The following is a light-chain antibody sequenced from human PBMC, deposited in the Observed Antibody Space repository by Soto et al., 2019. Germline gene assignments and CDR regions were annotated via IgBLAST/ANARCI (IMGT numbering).Light chain of an antibody. CDR3: AAWDDSLTGGV. V-gene: IGLV1-44*01. Sequence: QSVLTQPPSASGTPGQTVSISCSGSSSNIGSHPANWYQQLPGTAPKLLIYSNNQRPSGVPDRFSGSKSGTSASLAISGLQSDDEADYYCAAWDDSLTGGVFGGGTKLTVL. CDR1: SSNIGSHP. CDR2: SNN. J-gene: IGLJ3*02.